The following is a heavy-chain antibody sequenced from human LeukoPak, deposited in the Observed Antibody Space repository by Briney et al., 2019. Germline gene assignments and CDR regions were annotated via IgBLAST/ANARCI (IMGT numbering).Heavy chain of an antibody. D-gene: IGHD3-22*01. V-gene: IGHV4-61*01. Sequence: SETLSLTCTVSGGSVSSGSYYWSWIRQPPGKGLEWIGYIYYSGSTNYNPSLKSRVTISVDTSKNQFSLKLSSVTAADTAVYYCARVVGLGYYYDRWGQGTLVTVSS. CDR3: ARVVGLGYYYDR. CDR2: IYYSGST. J-gene: IGHJ4*02. CDR1: GGSVSSGSYY.